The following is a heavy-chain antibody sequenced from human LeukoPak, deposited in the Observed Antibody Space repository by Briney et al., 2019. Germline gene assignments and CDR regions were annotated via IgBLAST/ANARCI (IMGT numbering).Heavy chain of an antibody. CDR3: ARDRGYYDSSGYNDY. D-gene: IGHD3-22*01. J-gene: IGHJ4*02. CDR2: IYSGGST. Sequence: GGSLRFSCAASGFTFSSYAMSWVRQAPGKGLEWVSVIYSGGSTYYADSVKGRFTISRDNSKNTLYLQMNSLRAEDTAVYYCARDRGYYDSSGYNDYWGQGTLVTVSS. CDR1: GFTFSSYA. V-gene: IGHV3-53*05.